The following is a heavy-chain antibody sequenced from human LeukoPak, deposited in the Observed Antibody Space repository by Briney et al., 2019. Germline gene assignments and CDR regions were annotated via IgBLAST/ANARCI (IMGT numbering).Heavy chain of an antibody. V-gene: IGHV4-34*01. D-gene: IGHD2-15*01. J-gene: IGHJ6*02. Sequence: SETLSLTCAVYGGSFSGYYWSWIRQPPGKGLEWIGSIYYSGSTYYNPSLKSRVTISVDTSKNQFSLKLSSVTAADTAVYYCARIRGYCSGGSCYYYYGMDVWGQGTTVTVSS. CDR1: GGSFSGYY. CDR2: IYYSGST. CDR3: ARIRGYCSGGSCYYYYGMDV.